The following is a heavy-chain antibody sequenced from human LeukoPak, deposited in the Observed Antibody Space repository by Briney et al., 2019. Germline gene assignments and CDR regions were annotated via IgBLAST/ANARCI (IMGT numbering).Heavy chain of an antibody. CDR1: GYSFTAFY. CDR2: IHPRRGDT. D-gene: IGHD3-10*01. CDR3: ARDGDYGTGSYYRGCIDS. J-gene: IGHJ4*02. Sequence: ASVKVSCKTSGYSFTAFYIHWVRQPPGQGLECMGGIHPRRGDTNYAQKFQGRVTMTRDTSIGTAYLDLSSLRSDDTAVYYCARDGDYGTGSYYRGCIDSWGQGTPVTVSP. V-gene: IGHV1-2*02.